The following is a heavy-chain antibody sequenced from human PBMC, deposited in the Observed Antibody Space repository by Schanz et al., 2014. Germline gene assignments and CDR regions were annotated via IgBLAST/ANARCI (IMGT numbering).Heavy chain of an antibody. D-gene: IGHD6-13*01. V-gene: IGHV1-18*01. Sequence: QVQLVQFGAEVKKPGSSVNVSCEASGGTFGRYTISWLRQAPGQGLEWMGWINVYNGDTKFAKTFQDRVTLTTDTSTSTAYMELRSLRSDDTAVYYCARNIIATARAYDIWGQGTMVTVSS. J-gene: IGHJ3*02. CDR3: ARNIIATARAYDI. CDR1: GGTFGRYT. CDR2: INVYNGDT.